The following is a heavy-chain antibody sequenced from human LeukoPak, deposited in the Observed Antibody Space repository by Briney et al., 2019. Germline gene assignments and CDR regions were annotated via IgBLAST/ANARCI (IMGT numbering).Heavy chain of an antibody. Sequence: KSSETLSLTCSVSVGSISRDYGGCLRQPPGEGLEWIVHIYYSGSTNIGSTNYKPSLNIRGTISADTFKNQYSLKLRAVTAADTAVYYCARHSYGVGLAYWGQGTLVTVSS. J-gene: IGHJ4*02. V-gene: IGHV4-59*08. CDR1: VGSISRDY. D-gene: IGHD4-17*01. CDR3: ARHSYGVGLAY. CDR2: IYYSGST.